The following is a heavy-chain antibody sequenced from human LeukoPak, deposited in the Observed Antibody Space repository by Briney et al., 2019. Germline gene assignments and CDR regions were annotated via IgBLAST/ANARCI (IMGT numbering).Heavy chain of an antibody. Sequence: GGSLRLSCAASGFTFSRYSMTWVRQAPGKGLEWVSTIIVGGGSTHYADSVKGRFTISRDNPRNTLYLQMNSLRVEDTAIYYCAKESVATSPEDYFDYWGQETLVTVSS. CDR2: IIVGGGST. CDR3: AKESVATSPEDYFDY. CDR1: GFTFSRYS. V-gene: IGHV3-23*01. J-gene: IGHJ4*02. D-gene: IGHD5-12*01.